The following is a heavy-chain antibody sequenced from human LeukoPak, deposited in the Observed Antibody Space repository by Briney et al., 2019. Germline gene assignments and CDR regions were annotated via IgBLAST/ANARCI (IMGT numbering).Heavy chain of an antibody. V-gene: IGHV3-21*01. Sequence: GGSLRLSCAASGFTFSSYSMNWVRQAPGKGLEWVSSISSSSSYIYYADSVKGRFTISRDNAKNSLYLQMNSLRAEDTAVYYCASSDPLRYFDWSKGAAFDIWGQGTMVTVSS. J-gene: IGHJ3*02. D-gene: IGHD3-9*01. CDR2: ISSSSSYI. CDR3: ASSDPLRYFDWSKGAAFDI. CDR1: GFTFSSYS.